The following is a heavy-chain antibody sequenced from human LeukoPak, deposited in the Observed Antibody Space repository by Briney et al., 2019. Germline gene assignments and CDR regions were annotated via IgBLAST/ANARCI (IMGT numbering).Heavy chain of an antibody. CDR1: GYTFTSYD. Sequence: ASVKVSCKASGYTFTSYDINWVRQATGQGLEWMGWMNPNSGNTGYAQKFQGRVTMTRNTSISTAYMELSSLRSEDTAVYYCARALAAAGSFDYWGQGTLVTVSS. J-gene: IGHJ4*02. D-gene: IGHD6-13*01. V-gene: IGHV1-8*01. CDR2: MNPNSGNT. CDR3: ARALAAAGSFDY.